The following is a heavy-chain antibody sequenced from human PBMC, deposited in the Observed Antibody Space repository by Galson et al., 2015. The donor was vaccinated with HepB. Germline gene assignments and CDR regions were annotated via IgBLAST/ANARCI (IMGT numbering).Heavy chain of an antibody. D-gene: IGHD3-22*01. J-gene: IGHJ4*02. Sequence: VKVSCKASGYIFSTYGIIWVRQAPGQGLEWMGWINLYSGHTNYAQKVQGRVTMTTDTSTSTAYMELGSLRSDDTAVYYCSRGNYYDSSGYPYYMDSWCQGTLVTVSS. CDR2: INLYSGHT. V-gene: IGHV1-18*01. CDR1: GYIFSTYG. CDR3: SRGNYYDSSGYPYYMDS.